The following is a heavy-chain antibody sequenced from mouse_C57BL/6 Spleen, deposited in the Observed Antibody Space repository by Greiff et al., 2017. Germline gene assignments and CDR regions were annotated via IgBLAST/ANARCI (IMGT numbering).Heavy chain of an antibody. D-gene: IGHD2-4*01. V-gene: IGHV1-18*01. CDR2: INPNNGGT. J-gene: IGHJ1*03. Sequence: EVQLQESGPELVKPGASVKIPCKASGYTFTDYNMDWVKQSHGKSLEWIGDINPNNGGTIYNQKFKGKATLTVDKSSSTAYMELRSLTSEDTAVYYCARGKGGYDYDVWYFDVWGTGTTVTVSS. CDR3: ARGKGGYDYDVWYFDV. CDR1: GYTFTDYN.